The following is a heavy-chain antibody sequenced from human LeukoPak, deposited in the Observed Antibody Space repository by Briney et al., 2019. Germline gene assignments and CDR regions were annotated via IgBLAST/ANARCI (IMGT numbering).Heavy chain of an antibody. D-gene: IGHD2-2*02. CDR2: INPNSGGT. J-gene: IGHJ4*02. Sequence: ASVKVSCKASGYTFTGYYMHWVRQAPGQGLEWMGWINPNSGGTNYAQKFQGWVTMTRDTSISTAYMELSRLRSDDTAVYYCARAGEIVPAAIRYFDYWGQGTLVTVSS. CDR3: ARAGEIVPAAIRYFDY. CDR1: GYTFTGYY. V-gene: IGHV1-2*04.